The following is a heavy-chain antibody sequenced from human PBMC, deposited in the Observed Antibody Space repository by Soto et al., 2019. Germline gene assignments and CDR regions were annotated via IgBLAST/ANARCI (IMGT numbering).Heavy chain of an antibody. Sequence: QVQLVESGGGVVQPGRSLRLSCAASGFTFSSYGMHWVRQAPGKGLEWVAVISYDGSNKYYADSEKGRFTIYRDNSKXXXXXXXXXXXXXXXXXXXXXXXXXXXXDXYGM. CDR2: ISYDGSNK. J-gene: IGHJ6*01. CDR3: XXXXXXXXDXYGM. CDR1: GFTFSSYG. V-gene: IGHV3-30*03.